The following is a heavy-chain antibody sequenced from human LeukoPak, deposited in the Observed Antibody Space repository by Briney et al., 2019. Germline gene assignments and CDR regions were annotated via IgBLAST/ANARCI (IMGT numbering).Heavy chain of an antibody. CDR1: DESFSGYY. D-gene: IGHD6-13*01. V-gene: IGHV4-34*01. Sequence: PSETLSLTCGVYDESFSGYYWSWIRQPPGKGLEWIGEINQSGSTNYSPSLKSRLTISLDTSKNHFSLKLSSVTAADTAVYYCARGAAATYWGQGTLVTVSS. CDR2: INQSGST. J-gene: IGHJ4*02. CDR3: ARGAAATY.